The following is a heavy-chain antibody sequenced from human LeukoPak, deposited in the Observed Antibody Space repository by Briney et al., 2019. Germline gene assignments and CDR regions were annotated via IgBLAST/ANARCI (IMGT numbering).Heavy chain of an antibody. CDR3: AKFVVVVPAATDSIGPFDY. J-gene: IGHJ4*02. Sequence: GGSLRLSCAASGFTFSSYGMHWVRQAPGKGLEWVAFIRYDGSNKYYADSVKGRFTISRDNSKNTLYPQMNSLRAEDTAVYYYAKFVVVVPAATDSIGPFDYWGQGTLVTVSS. D-gene: IGHD2-2*01. CDR2: IRYDGSNK. V-gene: IGHV3-30*02. CDR1: GFTFSSYG.